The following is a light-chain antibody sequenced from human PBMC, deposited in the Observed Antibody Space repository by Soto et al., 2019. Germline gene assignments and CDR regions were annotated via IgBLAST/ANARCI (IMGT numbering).Light chain of an antibody. CDR1: QSVSSS. Sequence: IVMAQSPATLSVSPGEGATLSCRASQSVSSSLAWYQQKPGQAPRLLIYGASTRAAGIPVRFSGSGSGTEFTLTLSSLQYEDFAVYFCQQYKNWQTFGQGTKVEIK. CDR2: GAS. J-gene: IGKJ1*01. CDR3: QQYKNWQT. V-gene: IGKV3-15*01.